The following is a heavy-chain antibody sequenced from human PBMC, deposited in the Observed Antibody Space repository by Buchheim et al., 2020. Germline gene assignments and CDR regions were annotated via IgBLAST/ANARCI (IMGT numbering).Heavy chain of an antibody. V-gene: IGHV3-33*01. CDR3: ARDPGGAPFDY. CDR2: IWADGTTK. Sequence: QVQLVESGGGVVQPGRSLRLSCAASGFSFSIYGMHWVRQAPGKGLEWVAVIWADGTTKDYAVSVKGRFTVSRDIATHTLDLEMNSLSAEDTAVYYCARDPGGAPFDYWGQGTL. CDR1: GFSFSIYG. J-gene: IGHJ4*02. D-gene: IGHD3-10*01.